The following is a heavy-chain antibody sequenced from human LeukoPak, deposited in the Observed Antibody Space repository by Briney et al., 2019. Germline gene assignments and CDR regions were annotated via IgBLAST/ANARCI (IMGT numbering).Heavy chain of an antibody. V-gene: IGHV4-61*02. CDR2: IYTSGST. D-gene: IGHD3-3*01. Sequence: PSETLSLTCSVSGVSISSVSYYRSSIRQPAGEGLEWIARIYTSGSTNYNPSLKTRVTIAVKTTKNQFSLKLRSVTAADTAVYYCARAPDQNYDFWSGHPRNWFDTWGHRTLVTVSS. J-gene: IGHJ5*01. CDR1: GVSISSVSYY. CDR3: ARAPDQNYDFWSGHPRNWFDT.